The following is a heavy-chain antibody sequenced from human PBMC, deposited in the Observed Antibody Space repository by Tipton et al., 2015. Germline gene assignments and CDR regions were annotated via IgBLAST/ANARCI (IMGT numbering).Heavy chain of an antibody. CDR2: IHYSGSN. V-gene: IGHV4-39*01. D-gene: IGHD2-15*01. Sequence: TLSLTCTVSSGFITSGGYYWGWIRQPPGKGLEWIGSIHYSGSNYYNPSLQSRVTISVDTSKNQFSLKLSSVTAADTAVYYCARQGRNMRGRIGFDYWGQGTLVTVSS. CDR1: SGFITSGGYY. J-gene: IGHJ4*02. CDR3: ARQGRNMRGRIGFDY.